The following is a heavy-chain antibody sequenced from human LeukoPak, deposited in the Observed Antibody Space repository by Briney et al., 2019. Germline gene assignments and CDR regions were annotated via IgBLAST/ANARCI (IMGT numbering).Heavy chain of an antibody. Sequence: GGSLRLSCAASGFTVSSNYMSWVRQAPGKGLEWVSVIYSGGSTYYADSVKGRFTISRDNSKNTLYLQMNSLRAGDTAVYYCARQSRSYYYDSSGWDAFDIWGQGTMVTVSS. J-gene: IGHJ3*02. D-gene: IGHD3-22*01. V-gene: IGHV3-53*01. CDR1: GFTVSSNY. CDR3: ARQSRSYYYDSSGWDAFDI. CDR2: IYSGGST.